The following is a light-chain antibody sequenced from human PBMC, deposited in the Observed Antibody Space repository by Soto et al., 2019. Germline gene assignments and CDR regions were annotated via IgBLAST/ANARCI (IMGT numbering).Light chain of an antibody. CDR1: SSDIGGYNY. CDR3: SSYAGSNHVV. Sequence: QSALTQPPSASGSPGQSVTISCTGTSSDIGGYNYVFWYQHHPGKAPKLMIYEVSQWPSGVPDRFSGSKSGNTASLTVSGLQAEDEADYYCSSYAGSNHVVFGGGTKLTVL. V-gene: IGLV2-8*01. CDR2: EVS. J-gene: IGLJ2*01.